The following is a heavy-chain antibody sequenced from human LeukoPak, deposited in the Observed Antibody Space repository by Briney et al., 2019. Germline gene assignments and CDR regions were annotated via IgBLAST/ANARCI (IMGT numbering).Heavy chain of an antibody. Sequence: GGSLRLSCAASGITFSRFWMSWVRQAPGKGLQWVANINQDGSEKHYVDSVKGRFTISRDNAENSLYLQMNSLRAEDTAVYYCARHEHGVTAFRTHSNFDYWGQGTLVTVSS. CDR2: INQDGSEK. V-gene: IGHV3-7*01. J-gene: IGHJ4*02. CDR1: GITFSRFW. CDR3: ARHEHGVTAFRTHSNFDY. D-gene: IGHD2-21*02.